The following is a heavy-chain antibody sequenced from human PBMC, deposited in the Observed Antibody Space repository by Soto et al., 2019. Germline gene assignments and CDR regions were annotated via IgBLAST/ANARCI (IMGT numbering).Heavy chain of an antibody. V-gene: IGHV3-30*18. CDR3: AKVRYFDWPLDY. CDR1: GFTFSSYG. D-gene: IGHD3-9*01. Sequence: TGGSLRLSCAASGFTFSSYGMHWVRQAPGKGLEWVAVISYDGSNKYYADSVKGRFTISRDNSKNTLYLQMNSLRAEDTAVYYCAKVRYFDWPLDYWGQGTLVTVSS. J-gene: IGHJ4*02. CDR2: ISYDGSNK.